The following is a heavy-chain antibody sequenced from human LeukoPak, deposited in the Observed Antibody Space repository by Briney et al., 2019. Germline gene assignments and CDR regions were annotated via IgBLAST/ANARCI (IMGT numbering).Heavy chain of an antibody. D-gene: IGHD2-15*01. CDR3: ARDLHNCSGGSCYSSPTDV. V-gene: IGHV3-23*01. Sequence: PGGSLRLSCAASGFTFRSYGMSWVRQAPGKGLEWVSVISGSGTTTDYADSVKGRFTISRDNSKNTLYLQMNSLRAEDTAVYYCARDLHNCSGGSCYSSPTDVWGKGTTVTVSS. J-gene: IGHJ6*04. CDR2: ISGSGTTT. CDR1: GFTFRSYG.